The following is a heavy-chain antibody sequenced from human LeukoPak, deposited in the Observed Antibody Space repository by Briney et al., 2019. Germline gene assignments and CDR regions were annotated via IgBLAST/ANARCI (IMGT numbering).Heavy chain of an antibody. J-gene: IGHJ4*02. V-gene: IGHV3-23*01. CDR3: AKARRGTTVTTNFDY. Sequence: GGSLRLSCAASGFTFSAYEMNWVRQAPGKGLERVSAISGSGGSTYYADSVKGRFTISRDNSKNTLYLQMNSLRAEDTAVYYCAKARRGTTVTTNFDYWGQGTLVTVSS. CDR2: ISGSGGST. CDR1: GFTFSAYE. D-gene: IGHD4-17*01.